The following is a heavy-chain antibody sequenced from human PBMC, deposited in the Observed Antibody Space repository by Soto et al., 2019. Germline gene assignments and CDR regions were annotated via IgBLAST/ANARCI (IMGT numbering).Heavy chain of an antibody. V-gene: IGHV4-59*12. D-gene: IGHD3-10*01. Sequence: QVQLQESGPGLVKPSETLSLSCTVSGGSISSYYWTWFRQSPGKRMEWIGYVHHSWGSSYNPSLPSRVPISLDTSRCQFSLKVTSVTATDAAVYYCAREGFGPLHGLVDVWGQGTTVTVSS. CDR3: AREGFGPLHGLVDV. CDR1: GGSISSYY. J-gene: IGHJ6*02. CDR2: VHHSWGS.